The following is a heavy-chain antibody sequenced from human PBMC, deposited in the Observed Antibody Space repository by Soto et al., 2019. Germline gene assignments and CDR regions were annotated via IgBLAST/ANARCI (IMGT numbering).Heavy chain of an antibody. CDR3: ASEGRGYSYGPYFDY. V-gene: IGHV3-7*01. CDR1: GFTFSSYW. Sequence: EVQLVESGGGLVQPGGSLRLSCAASGFTFSSYWMSWVRQAPGKGLEWVANIKQDGSEKYYVDSEKGRFTISRDNAKNSLYLKMNSLRAEDTAVYYCASEGRGYSYGPYFDYWGQGTLVTVSS. J-gene: IGHJ4*02. CDR2: IKQDGSEK. D-gene: IGHD5-18*01.